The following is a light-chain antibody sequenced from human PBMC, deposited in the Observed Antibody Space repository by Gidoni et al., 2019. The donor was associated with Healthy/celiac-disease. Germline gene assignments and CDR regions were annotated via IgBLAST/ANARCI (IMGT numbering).Light chain of an antibody. CDR3: CSYAGSYTWV. CDR2: DVS. J-gene: IGLJ1*01. CDR1: SSDVGGYNY. Sequence: HSALTQPRSVSGSPVQSVTISCTGTSSDVGGYNYVSWYQQHPGKGPKLMMYDVSKRPSGVPDRFSGSKSGKTASLTISGLQAEDEADYYCCSYAGSYTWVFGTGTKVTVL. V-gene: IGLV2-11*01.